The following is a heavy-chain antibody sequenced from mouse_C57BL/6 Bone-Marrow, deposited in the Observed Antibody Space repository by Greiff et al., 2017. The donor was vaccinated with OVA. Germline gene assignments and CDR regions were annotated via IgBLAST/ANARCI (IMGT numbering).Heavy chain of an antibody. CDR1: GYTFTSYW. CDR2: IDPSDSYT. CDR3: ARLNYYGSSPFDY. J-gene: IGHJ2*01. D-gene: IGHD1-1*01. Sequence: QVQLQQPGAELVRHGTSVKLSCKASGYTFTSYWMHWVKQRPGQGLEWIRVIDPSDSYTNYNQKFKGKATLTVDTSSSTAYMQLSSLTSEDSAVYYCARLNYYGSSPFDYWGQGTTLTVSS. V-gene: IGHV1-59*01.